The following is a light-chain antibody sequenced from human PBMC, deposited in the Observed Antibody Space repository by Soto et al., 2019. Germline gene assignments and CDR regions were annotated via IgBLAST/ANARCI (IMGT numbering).Light chain of an antibody. CDR2: DAS. Sequence: DIQMTQSPSTLSASVGDRVTITCRASQSISSWLAWYQQKPGKAPKLLIYDASSLESGVPSRFSGSGSGTEFSLTISRVQPDDFATYYCQQYNSYPYTFGQGTKLEIK. V-gene: IGKV1-5*01. CDR3: QQYNSYPYT. CDR1: QSISSW. J-gene: IGKJ2*01.